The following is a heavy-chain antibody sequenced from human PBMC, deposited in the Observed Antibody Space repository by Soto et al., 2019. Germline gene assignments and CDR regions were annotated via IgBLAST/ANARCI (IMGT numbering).Heavy chain of an antibody. V-gene: IGHV1-8*01. CDR2: MNPNSGNT. CDR3: DRGILRSLRFLEGSACCGMDV. CDR1: GYTFTSYD. D-gene: IGHD3-3*01. J-gene: IGHJ6*02. Sequence: QVQLVQSGAEVKKPGASVKVSCKASGYTFTSYDINWVRHATGQGLEWMGWMNPNSGNTGYAQKYQGKVTMTSNTSISKAYMELHRLRSEATDVYYCDRGILRSLRFLEGSACCGMDVWGQGTTVTVSS.